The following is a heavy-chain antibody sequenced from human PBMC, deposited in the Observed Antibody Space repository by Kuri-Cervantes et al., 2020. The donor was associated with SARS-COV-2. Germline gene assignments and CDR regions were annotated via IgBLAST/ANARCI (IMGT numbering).Heavy chain of an antibody. CDR2: ISSDGSNK. V-gene: IGHV3-30*04. Sequence: GESLKISCAASGFTFNTCAMHWVRQASGKGLEWVAMISSDGSNKNYADSVKGRFTISRDNSKNTLYLQINSLRTEDTAVFYCARARVGVFDFWGQGALVTVSS. D-gene: IGHD2-21*01. CDR1: GFTFNTCA. J-gene: IGHJ4*02. CDR3: ARARVGVFDF.